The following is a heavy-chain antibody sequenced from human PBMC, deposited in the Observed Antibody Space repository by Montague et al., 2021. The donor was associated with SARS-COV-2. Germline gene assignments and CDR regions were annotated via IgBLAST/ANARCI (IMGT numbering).Heavy chain of an antibody. D-gene: IGHD4/OR15-4a*01. CDR2: SDHSGIT. V-gene: IGHV4-38-2*02. J-gene: IGHJ4*02. CDR3: ARVISAVAGANFYFDY. CDR1: GGSISSGSY. Sequence: SETLSLTCTVSGGSISSGSYWGWIRQPPGKGLEWIGTSDHSGITYYIPSLKSRVTISLDTSKNQFSLNLDSVTASDTAMYYCARVISAVAGANFYFDYWGQGTLVTVSS.